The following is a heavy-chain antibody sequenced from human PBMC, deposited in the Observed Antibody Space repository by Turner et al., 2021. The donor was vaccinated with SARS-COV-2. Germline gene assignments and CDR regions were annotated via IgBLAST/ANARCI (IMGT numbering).Heavy chain of an antibody. Sequence: EVQLVESGGGLVQPGGSLRLSCAASGFTFSNSDMNWAHQAPGKGLEWVSGVSWNGSRTHYADSVKGRFIISRDNSRNTLYLQTNSLRTRGYTYDAVADYWGQGTLVTVSS. J-gene: IGHJ4*02. CDR1: GFTFSNSD. CDR2: VSWNGSRT. D-gene: IGHD5-18*01. CDR3: ADY. V-gene: IGHV3-35*01.